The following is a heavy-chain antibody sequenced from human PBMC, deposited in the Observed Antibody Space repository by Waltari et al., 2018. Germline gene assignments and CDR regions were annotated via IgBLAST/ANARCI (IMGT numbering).Heavy chain of an antibody. D-gene: IGHD1-26*01. CDR2: INSGGRSI. Sequence: QLVESGGGLVKPGESLRLSCTGSGFTFSSSAMNWVRQAPGRGLGGVSAINSGGRSIFYGASMKGRFTISRDNAKNSLYLQMNSLRDDDTAVYYCARGGGSFGAGGQGTLVTVSS. J-gene: IGHJ4*02. CDR1: GFTFSSSA. V-gene: IGHV3-21*02. CDR3: ARGGGSFGA.